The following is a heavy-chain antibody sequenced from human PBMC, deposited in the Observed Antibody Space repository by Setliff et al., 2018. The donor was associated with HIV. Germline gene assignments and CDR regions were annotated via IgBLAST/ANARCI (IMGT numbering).Heavy chain of an antibody. V-gene: IGHV1-69-2*01. CDR1: GYTFTGYY. J-gene: IGHJ5*02. D-gene: IGHD3-3*02. CDR3: VTGTIFGLTIPGWFDP. CDR2: INPEDDKT. Sequence: GASVKVSCKAPGYTFTGYYMHWVRQAPGRGLEWMGRINPEDDKTIYAEMFQGRVTITADTSTDQAYMDLSSLRSEDTAVYYCVTGTIFGLTIPGWFDPWGQGTLVTVSS.